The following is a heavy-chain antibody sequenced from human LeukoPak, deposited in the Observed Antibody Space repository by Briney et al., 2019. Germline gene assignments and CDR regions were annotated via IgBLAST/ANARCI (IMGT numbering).Heavy chain of an antibody. CDR3: ARDCAGSCYALVTDAFDI. CDR1: GFTFSSYE. J-gene: IGHJ3*02. V-gene: IGHV3-48*03. Sequence: PGGSLRLPCAASGFTFSSYEMNWVRQAPGKGLEWVSYISSSGSTIYYADSVKGRFTISRDNAKNSLYLQMNSLRAEDTAVYYCARDCAGSCYALVTDAFDIWGQGTMVTVSS. D-gene: IGHD2-2*01. CDR2: ISSSGSTI.